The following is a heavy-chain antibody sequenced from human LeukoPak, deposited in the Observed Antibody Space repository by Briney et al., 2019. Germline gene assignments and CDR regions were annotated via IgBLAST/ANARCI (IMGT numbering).Heavy chain of an antibody. J-gene: IGHJ4*02. V-gene: IGHV4-59*01. CDR3: AGESVKICGGGYYFDY. D-gene: IGHD3-16*01. CDR1: GGSISSYY. Sequence: SETLSLTCTGSGGSISSYYWSWIRQPPGKGLEWIGYIYYSGSTNYNPSLKSRVTISVATSKNQFSLKLTAVTAADTAVYYCAGESVKICGGGYYFDYWGQGTLVTVSS. CDR2: IYYSGST.